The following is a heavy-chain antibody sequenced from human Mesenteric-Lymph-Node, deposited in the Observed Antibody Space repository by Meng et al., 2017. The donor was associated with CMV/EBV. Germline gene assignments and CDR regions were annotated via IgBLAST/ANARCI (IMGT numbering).Heavy chain of an antibody. J-gene: IGHJ5*02. CDR1: GFTFSSYW. CDR3: ARVGWDKGALNA. D-gene: IGHD1-26*01. Sequence: GESLKISCATSGFTFSSYWMHWVRQAPGKALVWVSRINTDGGIISYADSVKGRFTISRDNAKNTLYLEMNSLRADDTAVYYCARVGWDKGALNAWGQGTLVTVSS. V-gene: IGHV3-74*01. CDR2: INTDGGII.